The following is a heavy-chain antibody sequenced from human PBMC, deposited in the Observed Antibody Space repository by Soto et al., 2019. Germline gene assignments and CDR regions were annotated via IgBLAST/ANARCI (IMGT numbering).Heavy chain of an antibody. CDR1: GFTFSNAW. V-gene: IGHV3-15*01. J-gene: IGHJ4*02. CDR2: IKSKTDGGTT. D-gene: IGHD6-13*01. Sequence: KPGGSLRLSCAASGFTFSNAWMSWVRQAPGKGLEWVGRIKSKTDGGTTDYAAPVKGRFTISRDDSKNTLYLQMNSLKTEDTAVYYCTTTLYSSSWYYFDYWGQGTLVTVSS. CDR3: TTTLYSSSWYYFDY.